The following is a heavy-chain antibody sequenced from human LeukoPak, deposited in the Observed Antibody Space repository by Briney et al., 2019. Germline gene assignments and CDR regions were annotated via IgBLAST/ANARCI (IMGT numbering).Heavy chain of an antibody. Sequence: GGTLRLSCEASGFTLSVYYMSWFRQAPGKGLEWIGYISSTGSYTTYADSVRGRFTNSRDNAKSLLFLQMNNLRAEDTAVYYCARKLGGSQCGGDCFFDHWGQGTLVAVAS. CDR3: ARKLGGSQCGGDCFFDH. J-gene: IGHJ4*02. D-gene: IGHD2-21*02. CDR1: GFTLSVYY. CDR2: ISSTGSYT. V-gene: IGHV3-11*03.